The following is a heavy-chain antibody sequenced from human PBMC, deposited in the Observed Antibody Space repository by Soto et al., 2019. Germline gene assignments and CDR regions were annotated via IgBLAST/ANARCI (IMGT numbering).Heavy chain of an antibody. J-gene: IGHJ3*02. Sequence: ASVKVSCKASGYTFTSYGISWVRQAPGQGLEWMGWISAYNGNTNYAQKLQGRVTMTTDTSTSTAYMELRSLRSDDTAVYYCASVSVTIFGVVPSPDDAFDIWGQGTMVTVSS. CDR2: ISAYNGNT. CDR1: GYTFTSYG. D-gene: IGHD3-3*01. V-gene: IGHV1-18*01. CDR3: ASVSVTIFGVVPSPDDAFDI.